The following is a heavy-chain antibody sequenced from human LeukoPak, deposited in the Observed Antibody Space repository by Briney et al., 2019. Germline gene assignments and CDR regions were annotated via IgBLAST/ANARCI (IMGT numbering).Heavy chain of an antibody. D-gene: IGHD3-10*01. V-gene: IGHV4-4*02. CDR1: GGSISSSNW. J-gene: IGHJ6*03. CDR2: IYHSGST. CDR3: ASSNRGVPHYYYMDV. Sequence: PSETLSLTCTVSGGSISSSNWWSWVRQPPGKGLEWIGEIYHSGSTNYNPSLKSRVTISVDKSKNQFSLKLSSVTAADTAVYYCASSNRGVPHYYYMDVWGKGTTVTVSS.